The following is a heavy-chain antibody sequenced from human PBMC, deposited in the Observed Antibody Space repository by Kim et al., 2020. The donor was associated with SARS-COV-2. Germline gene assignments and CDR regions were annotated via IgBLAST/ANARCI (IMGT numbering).Heavy chain of an antibody. J-gene: IGHJ4*02. V-gene: IGHV3-30*01. D-gene: IGHD2-21*02. Sequence: YYADSVKGRCTISRDNSKNTLYLQMNSLRAEDTAVYYCARDFGWGDSSGYWGQVTLVTVSS. CDR3: ARDFGWGDSSGY.